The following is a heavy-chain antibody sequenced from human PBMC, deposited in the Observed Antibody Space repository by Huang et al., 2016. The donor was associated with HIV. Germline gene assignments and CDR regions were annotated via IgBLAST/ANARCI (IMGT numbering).Heavy chain of an antibody. V-gene: IGHV4-34*01. Sequence: QVQLQQWGAGLLRPSETLSLTCAVYGGSFRGDYGTWIRQPPGKGLEWSGEINHSEGTNYNPSLKSRVTSSVDTSRSQFSRTVTSGTAADTAVYYCARGQGGYYYYYMDVWGKGTTVTVSS. CDR1: GGSFRGDY. CDR3: ARGQGGYYYYYMDV. J-gene: IGHJ6*03. CDR2: INHSEGT.